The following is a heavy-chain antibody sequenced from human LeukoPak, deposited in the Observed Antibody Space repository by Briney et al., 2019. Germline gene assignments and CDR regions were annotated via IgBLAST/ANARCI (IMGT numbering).Heavy chain of an antibody. CDR1: VFTVSSNY. D-gene: IGHD4-17*01. CDR3: ARADYGDYYVDY. Sequence: GGSLRLSCAASVFTVSSNYMSGVPHAPGKGLEWVSVINSGGNTCYADSVKGRFTISRDNSKNTLYLQMNSLRAEDTAVYYCARADYGDYYVDYWGQGTLVTVSS. CDR2: INSGGNT. V-gene: IGHV3-53*01. J-gene: IGHJ4*02.